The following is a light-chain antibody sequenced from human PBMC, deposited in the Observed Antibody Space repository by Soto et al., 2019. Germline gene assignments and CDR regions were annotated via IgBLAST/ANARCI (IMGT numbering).Light chain of an antibody. CDR2: DAS. CDR1: KSVSSGY. Sequence: EIVLTQSPGTLSLSPGERATLSCRASKSVSSGYLAWYQQKPGQAPRLLIYDASSRSTGIPDRFSGSGSGTDFTLTISSLQPEDFAMYFCQQYGSSPRTFGQGTKVEIK. V-gene: IGKV3-20*01. CDR3: QQYGSSPRT. J-gene: IGKJ1*01.